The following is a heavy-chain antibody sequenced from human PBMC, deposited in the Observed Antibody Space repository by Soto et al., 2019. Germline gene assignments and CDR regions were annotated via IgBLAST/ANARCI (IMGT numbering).Heavy chain of an antibody. CDR2: IYYSGST. CDR1: GGSISSSSYY. Sequence: SETLSLTCTVSGGSISSSSYYWGWIRQPPGKGLEWIGSIYYSGSTYYNPSLKSRVTISVDTSKNQFSLKLSSVTAADTAVYYCARPSSSSGAFDIWGQGTMVTVSS. J-gene: IGHJ3*02. V-gene: IGHV4-39*01. CDR3: ARPSSSSGAFDI. D-gene: IGHD6-6*01.